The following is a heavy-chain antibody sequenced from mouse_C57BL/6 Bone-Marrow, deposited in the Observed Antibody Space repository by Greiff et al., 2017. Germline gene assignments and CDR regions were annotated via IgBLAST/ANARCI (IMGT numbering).Heavy chain of an antibody. D-gene: IGHD2-3*01. CDR3: ARSGYDGYYY. J-gene: IGHJ2*01. Sequence: QVQLQQPGAELVRPGFSVKLSCKASGYTFTSYWMDWVKQRPGQGLEWIGNIYPSDSETHYNQKFKDKATLTVDKSSSTAYMQLSSLTSEDSAVYYCARSGYDGYYYWGQGTTLTVSS. CDR1: GYTFTSYW. V-gene: IGHV1-61*01. CDR2: IYPSDSET.